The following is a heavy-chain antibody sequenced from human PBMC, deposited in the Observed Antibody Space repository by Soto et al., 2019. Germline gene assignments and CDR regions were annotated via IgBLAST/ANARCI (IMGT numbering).Heavy chain of an antibody. D-gene: IGHD3-10*01. V-gene: IGHV3-74*01. CDR2: ISDDGSRA. CDR1: GFTFSMYW. J-gene: IGHJ4*02. Sequence: GALRLSCTASGFTFSMYWMHWVRQVPGKGPEWVSRISDDGSRADYADSVKGRFTISRDNAKNTLYLEMHVLRADDTAVYYCTRGPRPSSVGTGAFWGQGTPVTVSS. CDR3: TRGPRPSSVGTGAF.